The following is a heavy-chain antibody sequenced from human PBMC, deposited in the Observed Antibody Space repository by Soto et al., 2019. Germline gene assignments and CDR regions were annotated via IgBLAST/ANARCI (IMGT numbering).Heavy chain of an antibody. D-gene: IGHD3-3*01. Sequence: GGSLRLSCAASGFTFSDYYMSWIRQAPGKGLEWVAYISSSGSTIYYTDSVKGRFTMSRDNAKNSLYLQMNSLRAEDTAMYYCARAWSPGVDYWGQGILVTVSS. CDR2: ISSSGSTI. J-gene: IGHJ4*02. CDR1: GFTFSDYY. CDR3: ARAWSPGVDY. V-gene: IGHV3-11*01.